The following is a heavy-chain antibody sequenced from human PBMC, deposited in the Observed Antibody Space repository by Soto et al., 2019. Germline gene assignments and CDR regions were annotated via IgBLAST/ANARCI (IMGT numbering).Heavy chain of an antibody. Sequence: EVQVVESGGGLVQPGGSLRLSCAASGFTFSSYSMNWVRQAPGKGLEWVAYIGSSGGIMYYADSVKGRFTISRDNAENSLYLQMNSLRVEDSAIYYCARDELNGYFDFWGRGTLLTVSS. J-gene: IGHJ4*02. V-gene: IGHV3-48*04. CDR3: ARDELNGYFDF. CDR1: GFTFSSYS. CDR2: IGSSGGIM.